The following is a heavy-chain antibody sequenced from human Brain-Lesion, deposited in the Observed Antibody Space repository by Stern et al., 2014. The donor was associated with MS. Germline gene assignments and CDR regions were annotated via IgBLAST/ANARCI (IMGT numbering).Heavy chain of an antibody. D-gene: IGHD2-2*01. CDR2: IFNSGRT. CDR3: ARGRVVPGFQYYATDV. Sequence: VQLEESGPGLVKPSQTLSLSCTVSGGSISSGGYYWSWIRQPAGKGLEWIGRIFNSGRTSYNPSLKSRVTISIDTSKNHFSLRLNSMTAADTAVYYCARGRVVPGFQYYATDVWGQGTTVIVSS. V-gene: IGHV4-61*02. CDR1: GGSISSGGYY. J-gene: IGHJ6*02.